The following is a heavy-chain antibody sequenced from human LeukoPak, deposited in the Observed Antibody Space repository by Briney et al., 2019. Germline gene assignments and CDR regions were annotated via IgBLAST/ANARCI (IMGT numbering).Heavy chain of an antibody. CDR2: IRSTPYGGTT. Sequence: GGSLRLSCTASGFTFGDYAVSWFRQAPGKGLEWVGFIRSTPYGGTTEYAASVKGRFTISRDDSKRIAYLQMNSLKIEDTAVYYCSREGVPDWKIDFWGQGTLVTVSP. CDR1: GFTFGDYA. D-gene: IGHD1-1*01. V-gene: IGHV3-49*03. J-gene: IGHJ4*02. CDR3: SREGVPDWKIDF.